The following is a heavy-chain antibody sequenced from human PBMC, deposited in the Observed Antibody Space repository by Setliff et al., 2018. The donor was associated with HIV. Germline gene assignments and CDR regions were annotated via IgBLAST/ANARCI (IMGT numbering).Heavy chain of an antibody. V-gene: IGHV4-4*07. CDR1: GGSISGFY. CDR3: ARDVLDLVISVYGF. CDR2: IHTSGDS. D-gene: IGHD3-22*01. Sequence: PSETLSLTCTVSGGSISGFYWSWIRQSAGKGLEWIGRIHTSGDSDFNPSLKSRVTMSVDTSKNQISLKVNSVTAADTAVYYCARDVLDLVISVYGFWGQGIPVTVSS. J-gene: IGHJ4*02.